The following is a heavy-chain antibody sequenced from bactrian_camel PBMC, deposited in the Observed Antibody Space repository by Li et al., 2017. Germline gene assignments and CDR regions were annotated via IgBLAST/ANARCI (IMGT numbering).Heavy chain of an antibody. CDR1: GFMLSNYG. J-gene: IGHJ7*01. V-gene: IGHV3S1*01. D-gene: IGHD6*01. CDR2: INRGGGHT. Sequence: HVQLVESGGGLVQPGGSLTLTCAASGFMLSNYGMSWVRQAPGKGLEWVSGINRGGGHTYYADSVKGRFTISRDNAKNTLYLQVNSLKTEDTAMYYCAKPLGGTWPDYYYVMDSWGKGTQVTVS.